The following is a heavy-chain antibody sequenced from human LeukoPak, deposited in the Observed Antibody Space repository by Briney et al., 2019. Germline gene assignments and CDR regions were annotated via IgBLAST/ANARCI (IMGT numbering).Heavy chain of an antibody. J-gene: IGHJ5*02. CDR2: THNSGTT. V-gene: IGHV4-59*01. D-gene: IGHD4-17*01. CDR3: ARSRGGLGDYGSWFDP. CDR1: GGSMSSFF. Sequence: SETLSLTCTVSGGSMSSFFWNWIRQPPGKGLEWIGFTHNSGTTNYTPSLKSRVTMSLDTSKNQFSLKLNSVTAADTAFYYCARSRGGLGDYGSWFDPWRQGTLVIVPS.